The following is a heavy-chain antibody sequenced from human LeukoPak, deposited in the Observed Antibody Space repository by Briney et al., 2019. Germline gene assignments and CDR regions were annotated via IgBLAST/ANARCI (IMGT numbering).Heavy chain of an antibody. CDR2: VYTSGST. V-gene: IGHV4-4*07. D-gene: IGHD2-21*01. CDR1: GGSISSSY. CDR3: ARDPNSAL. J-gene: IGHJ4*02. Sequence: PSETLSLTCTVSGGSISSSYWSWIGQPAGKGLEWIGRVYTSGSTNYNYNPSLKSRLTMSVDTSKNQFSLKLSSVTAADTAVYYCARDPNSALWGQGTLVTVSS.